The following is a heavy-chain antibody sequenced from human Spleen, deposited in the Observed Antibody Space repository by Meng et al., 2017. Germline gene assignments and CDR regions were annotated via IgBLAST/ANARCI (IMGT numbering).Heavy chain of an antibody. Sequence: VALGQCGSEPKKPGASVRVSCTSSGCTFSAYYIRWVRPAPGQGLEWMGHIKPQSGDTLYAQKFQGRVTMTGDTSIGTAYMELRGLTSDDTAMYYCARDEDISAAGKLFGDYWGQGTLVTVSS. D-gene: IGHD6-13*01. CDR1: GCTFSAYY. CDR2: IKPQSGDT. CDR3: ARDEDISAAGKLFGDY. V-gene: IGHV1-2*06. J-gene: IGHJ4*02.